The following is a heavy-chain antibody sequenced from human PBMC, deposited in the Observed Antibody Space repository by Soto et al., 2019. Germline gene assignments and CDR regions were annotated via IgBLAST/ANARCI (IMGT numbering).Heavy chain of an antibody. Sequence: PSETLSLTCTVSGDSIISSDFYWGWDRQPPGKGLEWIGSIFCLGSSYYNPSLKSRVTMSVDTSKNQFSLRLRSVTAADTALYFCARHSLALRKNNWFDPWGQGIMVTVSS. J-gene: IGHJ5*02. CDR2: IFCLGSS. CDR1: GDSIISSDFY. D-gene: IGHD3-3*02. CDR3: ARHSLALRKNNWFDP. V-gene: IGHV4-39*01.